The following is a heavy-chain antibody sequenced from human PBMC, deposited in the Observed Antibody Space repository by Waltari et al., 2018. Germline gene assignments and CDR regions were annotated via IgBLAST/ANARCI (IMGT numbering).Heavy chain of an antibody. Sequence: EVHLVESGGGLVQPGGSLKLSCAASGFTFSDFTMYWVRQASGKGLEWVGHIRSKAKNYATGNAASVKGRFTVSRDDSKNTAYLQMNSLRTEDTAIYYCTNFMSGWGQGTTVTVSS. CDR1: GFTFSDFT. J-gene: IGHJ6*02. V-gene: IGHV3-73*02. CDR3: TNFMSG. D-gene: IGHD3-10*01. CDR2: IRSKAKNYAT.